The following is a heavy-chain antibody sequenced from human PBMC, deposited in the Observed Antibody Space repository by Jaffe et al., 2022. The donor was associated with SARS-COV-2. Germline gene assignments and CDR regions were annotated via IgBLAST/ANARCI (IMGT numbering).Heavy chain of an antibody. V-gene: IGHV3-9*01. J-gene: IGHJ4*02. CDR3: ATVRGGSNTFDY. CDR2: ISWNSGSI. CDR1: GFTLADFA. D-gene: IGHD3-10*01. Sequence: EVQLKESGGGLVLPGMSLRLSCAGSGFTLADFAMHWVRQAPGKGLEWVSGISWNSGSIGYAASVRGRFTISRDNARNSLYLQMNSLRTEDTALYYCATVRGGSNTFDYWGQGTLVTVSS.